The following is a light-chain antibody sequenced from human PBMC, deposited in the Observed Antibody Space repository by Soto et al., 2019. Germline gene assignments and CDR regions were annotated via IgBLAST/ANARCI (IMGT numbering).Light chain of an antibody. V-gene: IGKV3-11*01. CDR2: DVS. J-gene: IGKJ4*01. Sequence: EVVLTQSPDTLSLSPGGSATLSCRASQSVSSYLAWYQQRPGQALRLLIYDVSKRATGIPARFGGSGSRTDFTLTINSLEPEDFAIYFCHQRSNWPLTFGGGTKLEIK. CDR1: QSVSSY. CDR3: HQRSNWPLT.